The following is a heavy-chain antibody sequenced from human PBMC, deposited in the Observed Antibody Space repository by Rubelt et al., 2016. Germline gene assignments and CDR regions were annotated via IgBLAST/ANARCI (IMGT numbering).Heavy chain of an antibody. V-gene: IGHV1-2*04. D-gene: IGHD5-12*01. CDR2: INPNSGGT. CDR3: AREGYSGYDQYYYYGMDV. J-gene: IGHJ6*02. Sequence: GWINPNSGGTNYAQKFQGWVTMTRDTSISTAYMELSRLRSDDTAVYYCAREGYSGYDQYYYYGMDVWGQGTTVTVSS.